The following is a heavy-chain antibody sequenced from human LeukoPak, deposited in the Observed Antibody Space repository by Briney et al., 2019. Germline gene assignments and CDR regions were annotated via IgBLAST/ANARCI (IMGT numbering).Heavy chain of an antibody. D-gene: IGHD3-22*01. CDR1: GGSMSSYY. J-gene: IGHJ3*02. V-gene: IGHV4-4*07. CDR2: IYTSGST. Sequence: SETLSLTCTVSGGSMSSYYWSWIRQPAGKGLEWIGRIYTSGSTNYNPSLKSRVTMSVDTSKNQFSLKLSSVTAADTAVYYCARMGRYYDSSGYYYEDLGAFDIWGQGTMVTVSS. CDR3: ARMGRYYDSSGYYYEDLGAFDI.